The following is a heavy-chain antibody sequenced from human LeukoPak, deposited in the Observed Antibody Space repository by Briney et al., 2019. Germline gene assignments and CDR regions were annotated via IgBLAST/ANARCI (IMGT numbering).Heavy chain of an antibody. Sequence: GGSLRLSCAASGFTFTSYSMNWVRQAPGKGLEWISYISSTTKTIYYADSVKGRFTISRDNAKNSLYLQMNGLRAEDTAVYYCARTSLRYFDWFLDYWGQGTLVTVSS. J-gene: IGHJ4*02. CDR3: ARTSLRYFDWFLDY. CDR1: GFTFTSYS. CDR2: ISSTTKTI. D-gene: IGHD3-9*01. V-gene: IGHV3-48*04.